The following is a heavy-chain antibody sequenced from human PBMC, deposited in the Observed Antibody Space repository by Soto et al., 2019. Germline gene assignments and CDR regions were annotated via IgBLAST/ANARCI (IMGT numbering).Heavy chain of an antibody. CDR3: TRDLYDFWSGPNYYGMDV. J-gene: IGHJ6*02. Sequence: GGSLRLSCTASGFTFGDYAMSWFRQAPGKGLEWVGFIRSKAYGGTTEYAASVKGRFTISRDDSKSIAYPQMNSLKTEDTAVYYCTRDLYDFWSGPNYYGMDVWGQGTTVTVSS. V-gene: IGHV3-49*03. D-gene: IGHD3-3*01. CDR1: GFTFGDYA. CDR2: IRSKAYGGTT.